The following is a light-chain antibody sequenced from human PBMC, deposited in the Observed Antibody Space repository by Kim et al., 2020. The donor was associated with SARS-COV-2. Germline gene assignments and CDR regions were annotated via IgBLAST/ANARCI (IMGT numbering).Light chain of an antibody. Sequence: QAGLTQPPSVSKGLRQTATLTCTGNSNNVGNQGAAWLQQHQGHPPKLLSYRNNKRPSGISERLSASRSGNTASLTITGLQAEDEAEYYCSAWDSSLSAWVFGGGTKLTVL. CDR3: SAWDSSLSAWV. J-gene: IGLJ3*02. V-gene: IGLV10-54*01. CDR1: SNNVGNQG. CDR2: RNN.